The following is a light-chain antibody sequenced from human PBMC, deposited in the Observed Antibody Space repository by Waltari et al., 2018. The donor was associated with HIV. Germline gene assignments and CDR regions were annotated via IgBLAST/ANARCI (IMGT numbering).Light chain of an antibody. V-gene: IGKV4-1*01. CDR1: ESVLSSSNTVNY. Sequence: DIVLTQSPETLSVSLGERAAIHCKSGESVLSSSNTVNYFAWYQQRPGQPPTLLFSEASSRSSGVPARFTASGSRTDFTLTIDDLQADDVAVYFCQQYYSTPTFGRGTQLV. CDR3: QQYYSTPT. J-gene: IGKJ5*01. CDR2: EAS.